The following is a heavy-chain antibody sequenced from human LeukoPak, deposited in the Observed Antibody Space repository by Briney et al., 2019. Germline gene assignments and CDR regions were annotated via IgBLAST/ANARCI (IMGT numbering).Heavy chain of an antibody. J-gene: IGHJ4*02. V-gene: IGHV4-39*01. Sequence: SETLSLTCTVSGGSISSSSYYWGWIRQPPGKGLEWIGSIYYTGSTYSNTSLKSRVTISVDTSKNQFSLKLSSVTAADTAVYYCARFAPFWSGYYDYWGQGTLVTVSS. D-gene: IGHD3-3*01. CDR1: GGSISSSSYY. CDR3: ARFAPFWSGYYDY. CDR2: IYYTGST.